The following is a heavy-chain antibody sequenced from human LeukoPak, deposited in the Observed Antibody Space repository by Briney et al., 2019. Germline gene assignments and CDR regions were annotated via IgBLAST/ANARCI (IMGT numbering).Heavy chain of an antibody. D-gene: IGHD5-18*01. CDR3: ARSRGYSYGPFDY. Sequence: GGSLRLSCAASGFTVSNNYMSWVRQAPGKGLEWVSYISSSSSTIYYADSVKGRFTISRDNAKNSLYLQMNSLRAEDTAVYYCARSRGYSYGPFDYWGQGTLVTVSS. V-gene: IGHV3-48*01. CDR1: GFTVSNNY. CDR2: ISSSSSTI. J-gene: IGHJ4*02.